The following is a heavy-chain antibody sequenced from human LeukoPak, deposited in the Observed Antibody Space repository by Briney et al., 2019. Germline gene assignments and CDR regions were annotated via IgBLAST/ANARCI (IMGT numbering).Heavy chain of an antibody. CDR3: ARGSLVEQWLVIDY. V-gene: IGHV1-3*01. CDR1: GYTFTSYA. Sequence: ASVKVSCKVSGYTFTSYALHWVRQAPGQRLEWMGWINSGNGNTKYSQKLQGRVTITRDTSANTVYMDLSSLRSEDTAVYYCARGSLVEQWLVIDYWGQGTLVTVSS. CDR2: INSGNGNT. J-gene: IGHJ4*02. D-gene: IGHD6-19*01.